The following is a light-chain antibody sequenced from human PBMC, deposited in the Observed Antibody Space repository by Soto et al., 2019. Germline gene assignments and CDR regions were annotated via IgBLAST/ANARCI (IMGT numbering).Light chain of an antibody. J-gene: IGLJ2*01. Sequence: QSVLTQPASVSGSPGQSLTISCTGTSSDIGTSNYVSWYQQHPGKAPQLIIYDVTVRPSAVSNRFSGSKSGNTASLTLSGLQTEDEADYYCSSYTNNNTYVIFGGGTKLTVL. CDR3: SSYTNNNTYVI. V-gene: IGLV2-14*01. CDR2: DVT. CDR1: SSDIGTSNY.